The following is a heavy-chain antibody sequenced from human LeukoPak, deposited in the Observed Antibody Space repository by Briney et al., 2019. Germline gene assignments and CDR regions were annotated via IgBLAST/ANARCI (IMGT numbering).Heavy chain of an antibody. D-gene: IGHD3-22*01. J-gene: IGHJ4*02. CDR1: GFTFSSYG. V-gene: IGHV3-23*01. CDR2: FSGTGSST. CDR3: ARDSSGYYGIFDY. Sequence: GGSLRLSCAASGFTFSSYGMIWVRQAPGKGLEWVSGFSGTGSSTYYADSVKGRFTISRDNSKNTLYLQMNSLRAEDTAVYYCARDSSGYYGIFDYWGQGTLVTVSS.